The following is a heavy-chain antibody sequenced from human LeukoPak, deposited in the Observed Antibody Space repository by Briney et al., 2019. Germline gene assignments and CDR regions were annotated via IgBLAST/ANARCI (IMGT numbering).Heavy chain of an antibody. D-gene: IGHD2/OR15-2a*01. CDR2: ISQDGSQT. Sequence: GGSLRLSCVASGFTFTTYWMSWVRQAPGKGPEWVAHISQDGSQTSYVDSVKGRFTISRDNAMNSLHLQMYSLRAEDTAVYYCAKYLSRAFDSWGQGTLVTVSS. V-gene: IGHV3-7*01. J-gene: IGHJ4*02. CDR1: GFTFTTYW. CDR3: AKYLSRAFDS.